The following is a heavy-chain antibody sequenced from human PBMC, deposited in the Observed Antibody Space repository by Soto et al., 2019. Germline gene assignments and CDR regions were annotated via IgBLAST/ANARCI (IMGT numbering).Heavy chain of an antibody. CDR1: GYTFTSYG. V-gene: IGHV1-18*01. Sequence: ASVKVSCKASGYTFTSYGISWVRQAPGQGLEWMGWISAYNGNTNYAQKLQGRVTMTTDTSTSTAYMELRSLRSDDTAVYYCATQWLVPRYYYGMDVWGQGTTVTVSS. CDR3: ATQWLVPRYYYGMDV. D-gene: IGHD6-19*01. J-gene: IGHJ6*02. CDR2: ISAYNGNT.